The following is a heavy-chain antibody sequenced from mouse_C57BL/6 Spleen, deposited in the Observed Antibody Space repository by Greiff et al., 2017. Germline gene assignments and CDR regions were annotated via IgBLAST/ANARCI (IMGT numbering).Heavy chain of an antibody. Sequence: EVKLVESGGGLVQPKGSLKLSCAASGFSFNTYAMTWVRQAPGKGMEWVARIRSKSNNYATYYADSVKDRFTISRDDSESMLYLQMNNLKTEDTAMYYCVRTYDGSRYGYFDVWGTGTTVTVSS. J-gene: IGHJ1*03. CDR2: IRSKSNNYAT. CDR3: VRTYDGSRYGYFDV. CDR1: GFSFNTYA. D-gene: IGHD1-1*01. V-gene: IGHV10-1*01.